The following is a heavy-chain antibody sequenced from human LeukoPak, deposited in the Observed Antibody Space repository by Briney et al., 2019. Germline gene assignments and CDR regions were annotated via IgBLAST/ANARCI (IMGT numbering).Heavy chain of an antibody. J-gene: IGHJ4*02. D-gene: IGHD3-9*01. CDR3: ARHGILTDHSVRY. CDR2: VYHTGIT. V-gene: IGHV4-39*01. CDR1: GDSITSNNFY. Sequence: SETLSLTCSVSGDSITSNNFYWGWFRQPPGKGLEWIGTVYHTGITHYNPSLSGRISMSVDTAKNHFSLRLNSVTANDTAVYYCARHGILTDHSVRYWGQGILVTVSS.